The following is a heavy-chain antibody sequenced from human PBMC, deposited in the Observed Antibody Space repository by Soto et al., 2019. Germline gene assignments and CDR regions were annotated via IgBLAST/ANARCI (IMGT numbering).Heavy chain of an antibody. CDR3: ARADDYGDYAGSYGMDV. Sequence: PGGSLRLSCAASGFTFSSYGMHWVRQAPGKGLEWVAVIWYDGSNKYYADSVKGRFTISRDNSKNTLYLQMNSLRAEDTAVYYCARADDYGDYAGSYGMDVWGQGTTVTAP. CDR2: IWYDGSNK. CDR1: GFTFSSYG. D-gene: IGHD4-17*01. V-gene: IGHV3-33*01. J-gene: IGHJ6*02.